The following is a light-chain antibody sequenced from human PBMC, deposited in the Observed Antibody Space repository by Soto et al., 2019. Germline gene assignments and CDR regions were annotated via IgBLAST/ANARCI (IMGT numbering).Light chain of an antibody. J-gene: IGLJ2*01. CDR2: DVS. Sequence: QSVLTQPRSVPGSPGQSVTISCTGTSSDVGGYNYVSWYQQHPGKAPKLMIYDVSKRPSGVPDRFSGSKSGNTASLTISGLQAEDEADYYCCSYAGSYGLFGRGTKVTVL. V-gene: IGLV2-11*01. CDR3: CSYAGSYGL. CDR1: SSDVGGYNY.